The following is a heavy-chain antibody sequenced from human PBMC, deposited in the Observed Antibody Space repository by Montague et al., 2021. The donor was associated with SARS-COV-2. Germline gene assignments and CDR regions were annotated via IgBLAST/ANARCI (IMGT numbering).Heavy chain of an antibody. V-gene: IGHV4-38-2*02. CDR3: VREKAGGLRNVFDI. J-gene: IGHJ3*02. CDR2: IYHSGAT. CDR1: GFSIGSCDY. Sequence: SETLSLTCTVSGFSIGSCDYWGWSRQPRGKGLECTGSIYHSGATYYNPSHQSRLTMSIDTSTNQFSLRLTSVTAADTAVFFCVREKAGGLRNVFDIWGQGTTVTVSS.